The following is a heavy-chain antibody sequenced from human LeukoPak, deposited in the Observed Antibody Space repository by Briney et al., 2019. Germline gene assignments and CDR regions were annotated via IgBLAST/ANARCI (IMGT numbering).Heavy chain of an antibody. J-gene: IGHJ4*02. V-gene: IGHV4-39*01. D-gene: IGHD3-10*01. CDR3: ARHSRSYYGSGSYYFDY. CDR2: IYYTGST. CDR1: GGSLSTGRYY. Sequence: SETPSLTCTVPGGSLSTGRYYWGWIRHPPRNWLEWIGSIYYTGSTYYNTSLKSRVTISVDTSKNQFSLKLSSVTAADTAVYYCARHSRSYYGSGSYYFDYWGQGTLVTVSS.